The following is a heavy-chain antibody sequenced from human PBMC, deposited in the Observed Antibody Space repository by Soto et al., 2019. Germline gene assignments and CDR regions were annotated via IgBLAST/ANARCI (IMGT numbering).Heavy chain of an antibody. V-gene: IGHV4-39*01. CDR3: ATPQGGSYNWFDP. Sequence: SETLSLTCTVSGGSISRSSYSWAWIRQPPGKGLEWIGTLYCSGNTYYNPSLKSRVTISVDTSKNQFSLKLSSVTAADTAVYYCATPQGGSYNWFDPWGQGTLVTVSS. J-gene: IGHJ5*02. CDR1: GGSISRSSYS. D-gene: IGHD2-15*01. CDR2: LYCSGNT.